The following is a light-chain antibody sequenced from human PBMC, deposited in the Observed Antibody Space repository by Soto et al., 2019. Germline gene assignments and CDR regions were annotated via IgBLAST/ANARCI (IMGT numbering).Light chain of an antibody. CDR1: QSVSSCY. J-gene: IGKJ4*01. CDR2: GPS. V-gene: IGKV3-20*01. Sequence: IVLTQSPGTLSLSPGERATLSCRASQSVSSCYLAWYQQKPDHPPSLLIYGPSSRATGIPDRFSGSGSGTDFTLIISRLEPEDVAVYYCQQHGSSPALTFGGGTKVEIK. CDR3: QQHGSSPALT.